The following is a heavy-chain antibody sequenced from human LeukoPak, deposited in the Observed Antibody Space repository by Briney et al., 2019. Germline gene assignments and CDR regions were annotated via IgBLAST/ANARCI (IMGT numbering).Heavy chain of an antibody. CDR2: ISYDGSNT. CDR3: AREDSSWHFDY. J-gene: IGHJ4*02. CDR1: GFTFSTYP. D-gene: IGHD6-13*01. V-gene: IGHV3-30-3*01. Sequence: GGSLRLSCAASGFTFSTYPMHWVRQAPGKGLEWVAVISYDGSNTYYADSVKGRFTISRDNSKNTLYVQMNSLRAEDTAVCYCAREDSSWHFDYWGQGTLVTVSS.